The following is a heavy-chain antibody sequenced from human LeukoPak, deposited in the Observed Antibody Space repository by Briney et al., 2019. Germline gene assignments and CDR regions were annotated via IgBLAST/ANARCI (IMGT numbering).Heavy chain of an antibody. Sequence: SCKASGGTFSSYAMSWVRQAPGKGLEWVSAISGSGGSTYYADSVKGRFTISRDNSKNTLYLQMNSLRAEDTAVYYCVKRTQDYWGQGTLVTVSS. J-gene: IGHJ4*02. D-gene: IGHD2-15*01. CDR3: VKRTQDY. CDR1: GGTFSSYA. V-gene: IGHV3-23*01. CDR2: ISGSGGST.